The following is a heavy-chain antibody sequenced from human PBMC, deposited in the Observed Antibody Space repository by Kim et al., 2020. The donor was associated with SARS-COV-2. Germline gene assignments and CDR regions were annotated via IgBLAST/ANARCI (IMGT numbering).Heavy chain of an antibody. Sequence: GGSLRLSCIVSGFTFNSYAMSWVRQAPGKGLEWVSAITLSSDITNSVKGRFTISRDNSKNTVYLEMNSLRDEDTAIYYCVKDLGSWRFDPWGQGTLVTVSS. CDR1: GFTFNSYA. V-gene: IGHV3-23*01. CDR2: ITLSSDI. D-gene: IGHD6-13*01. J-gene: IGHJ5*02. CDR3: VKDLGSWRFDP.